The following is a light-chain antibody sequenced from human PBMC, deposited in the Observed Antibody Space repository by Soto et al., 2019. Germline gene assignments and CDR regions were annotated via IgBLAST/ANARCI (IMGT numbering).Light chain of an antibody. CDR2: EVS. CDR1: SSDVGGYNF. CDR3: SSYTSSGTSV. Sequence: QSVLTQPASVSGSPGQSITISCTGTSSDVGGYNFVSWYQQHPGKVPKLMIFEVSNRPSGVSNRFSGSKSGNTASLTISGLQAEDEAYYYCSSYTSSGTSVFGTGTKVTVL. V-gene: IGLV2-14*01. J-gene: IGLJ1*01.